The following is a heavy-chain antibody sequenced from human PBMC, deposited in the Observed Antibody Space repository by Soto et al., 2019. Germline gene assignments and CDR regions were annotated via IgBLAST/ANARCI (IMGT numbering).Heavy chain of an antibody. CDR1: GFTFSSYG. CDR2: IWYDGSNK. CDR3: AREITYGPPFDY. D-gene: IGHD3-10*01. V-gene: IGHV3-33*01. J-gene: IGHJ4*02. Sequence: GGSLRLSCAASGFTFSSYGMHWVRQAPGKGLEWVAVIWYDGSNKYYADSVKGRFTISRDNSKNTLYLQMNSLRAEDTAVYYCAREITYGPPFDYWGQGTLVTVSS.